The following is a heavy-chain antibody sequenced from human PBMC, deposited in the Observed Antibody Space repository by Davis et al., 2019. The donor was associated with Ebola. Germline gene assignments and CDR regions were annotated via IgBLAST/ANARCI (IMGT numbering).Heavy chain of an antibody. CDR3: ARDPNGDYVGAFDF. CDR2: ISHDERNS. D-gene: IGHD4-17*01. CDR1: AFIFRGYA. V-gene: IGHV3-30*04. J-gene: IGHJ3*01. Sequence: GESLKISCAAPAFIFRGYALHWVRQAPGKGLEWVAFISHDERNSFYADSVKGRFTISRDTSEHRLYLQMNSLRDEDTAVYFCARDPNGDYVGAFDFWGQGTLVTVSS.